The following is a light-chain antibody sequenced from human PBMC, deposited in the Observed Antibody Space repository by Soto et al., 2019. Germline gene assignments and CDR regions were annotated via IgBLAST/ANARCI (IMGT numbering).Light chain of an antibody. Sequence: DIQMTQCPSCLSSSVGDRVTITCGGSQVIGDYLAWYQQKQGKVPKLLIYGAYTLQSGVPSRFSGSGSGTDGTITISSLQTEDGSMYYCQKSNSGIITFGQGTRLEIK. CDR1: QVIGDY. CDR2: GAY. V-gene: IGKV1-27*01. CDR3: QKSNSGIIT. J-gene: IGKJ5*01.